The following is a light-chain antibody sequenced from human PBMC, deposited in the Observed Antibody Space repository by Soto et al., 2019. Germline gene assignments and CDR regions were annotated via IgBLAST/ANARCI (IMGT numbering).Light chain of an antibody. CDR3: QQYGSSPT. J-gene: IGKJ4*01. V-gene: IGKV3-20*01. Sequence: EVVMTQSPDTLSVSPGERATLSVRASQSVSSNLAWYQQKPGQAPRLLIYDASSRATGILDRFSGSGSGTDFTLTISRLEPEDFAVYYCQQYGSSPTFGGGTKVDIK. CDR1: QSVSSN. CDR2: DAS.